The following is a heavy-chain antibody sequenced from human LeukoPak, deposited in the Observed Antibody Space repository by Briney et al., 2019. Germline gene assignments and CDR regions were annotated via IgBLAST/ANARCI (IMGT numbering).Heavy chain of an antibody. D-gene: IGHD3-22*01. CDR2: ISGSGGST. CDR1: GFTFSSYG. J-gene: IGHJ4*02. V-gene: IGHV3-23*01. Sequence: GSLRLSCAASGFTFSSYGMSWVRQAPGKGLEWVSAISGSGGSTYYADSVKGRFTISRDNSKNTLYLQMNSLRAEDTAVCYCAKSSYDSSGYYPNWGQGTLVTVSS. CDR3: AKSSYDSSGYYPN.